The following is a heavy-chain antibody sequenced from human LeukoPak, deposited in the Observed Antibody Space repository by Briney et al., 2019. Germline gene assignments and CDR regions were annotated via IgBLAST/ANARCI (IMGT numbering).Heavy chain of an antibody. CDR2: INPSGGST. D-gene: IGHD3-22*01. CDR3: ARDQASDSSGYTFDY. CDR1: GYTFTSYY. J-gene: IGHJ4*02. V-gene: IGHV1-46*01. Sequence: ASVKVSCKASGYTFTSYYMHWVRQAPGQGLEWMGIINPSGGSTSYAQKFQGRATMTRDTSTSTVYMELSSLRSEDTAVYYCARDQASDSSGYTFDYWGQGTLVTVSS.